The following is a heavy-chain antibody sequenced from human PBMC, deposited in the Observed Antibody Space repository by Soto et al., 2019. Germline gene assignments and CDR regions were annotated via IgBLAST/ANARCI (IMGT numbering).Heavy chain of an antibody. V-gene: IGHV3-74*01. D-gene: IGHD1-1*01. CDR3: TRGPRSTSTGTGAF. CDR2: INDDGIST. CDR1: GFTFSMYW. J-gene: IGHJ4*02. Sequence: GGSLRLSCAASGFTFSMYWMHWVRQVPGKGPEWVSRINDDGISTNYADSVKGRFTISRDNAKNTLYLQMNAVRVEDTAVYYCTRGPRSTSTGTGAFWGQGTLVTVSS.